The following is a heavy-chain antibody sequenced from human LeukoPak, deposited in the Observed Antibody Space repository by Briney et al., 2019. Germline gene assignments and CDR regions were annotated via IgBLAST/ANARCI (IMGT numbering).Heavy chain of an antibody. Sequence: PSETLSLTCTVSGGSTSSYYWSWIRQPAGKGLEWIGRIYTSGSTNYNPSLTSRVTMSVDTSKNQFSLTLSSVTAADTAVYYCARVFPEQLAFDYWGQGTLVTVSS. V-gene: IGHV4-4*07. J-gene: IGHJ4*02. D-gene: IGHD6-6*01. CDR2: IYTSGST. CDR3: ARVFPEQLAFDY. CDR1: GGSTSSYY.